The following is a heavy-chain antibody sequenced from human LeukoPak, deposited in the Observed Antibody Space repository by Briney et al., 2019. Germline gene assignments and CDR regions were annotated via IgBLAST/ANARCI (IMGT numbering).Heavy chain of an antibody. J-gene: IGHJ3*02. Sequence: SETLSLTCIVSGGSISSYYWSWIRQPPGKGLEWIGYIYYSGSTNYNPSLTSRVTISIDRSKKHFSLKLSSVSAADTAVYYCARRRVLTGSSRGDAFDIWGQGTVVTVSS. CDR1: GGSISSYY. V-gene: IGHV4-59*08. CDR3: ARRRVLTGSSRGDAFDI. D-gene: IGHD3-9*01. CDR2: IYYSGST.